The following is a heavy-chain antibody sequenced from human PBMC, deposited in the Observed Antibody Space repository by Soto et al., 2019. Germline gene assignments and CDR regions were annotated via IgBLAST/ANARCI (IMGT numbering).Heavy chain of an antibody. CDR1: GGSMNYYY. V-gene: IGHV4-59*01. D-gene: IGHD5-12*01. CDR2: IYHSGTA. Sequence: LSLTCTVSGGSMNYYYWSWIRQPPGKGLEWIGYIYHSGTAEYNPSLKSRVTLSVDTSKSQSSLMMSSVTTADTAVYYCARDRAIISAPTKEYVFEIWGQGTTVTVSS. CDR3: ARDRAIISAPTKEYVFEI. J-gene: IGHJ6*02.